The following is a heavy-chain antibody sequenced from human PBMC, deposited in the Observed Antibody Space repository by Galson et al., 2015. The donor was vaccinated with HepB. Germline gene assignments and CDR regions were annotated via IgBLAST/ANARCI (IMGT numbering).Heavy chain of an antibody. CDR1: GFTFGDYA. CDR3: TRFSTYYYDSSQS. D-gene: IGHD3-22*01. Sequence: SLRLSCAASGFTFGDYAMSWVRQAPGKGLEWVGFIRSKAYGGTTEYAASVKGRFTISRDDSKSIAYLQMNSLKTEDTAVYYCTRFSTYYYDSSQSWGQGTLVTVSS. V-gene: IGHV3-49*04. J-gene: IGHJ4*02. CDR2: IRSKAYGGTT.